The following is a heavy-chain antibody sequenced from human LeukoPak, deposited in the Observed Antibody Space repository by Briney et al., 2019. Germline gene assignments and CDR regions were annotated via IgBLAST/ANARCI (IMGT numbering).Heavy chain of an antibody. CDR2: INDNGDKT. Sequence: TGGSLRLSCEVSGFSFEDYGMHWVRQPSGKGLEWVSSINDNGDKTDYADSVKGRFTVSRDNAKKSLYLQMNSLRPEDTALYYCAKHLRATNTYLFYGLDVWGPGTTVTVSS. D-gene: IGHD2-8*01. J-gene: IGHJ6*02. V-gene: IGHV3-9*01. CDR1: GFSFEDYG. CDR3: AKHLRATNTYLFYGLDV.